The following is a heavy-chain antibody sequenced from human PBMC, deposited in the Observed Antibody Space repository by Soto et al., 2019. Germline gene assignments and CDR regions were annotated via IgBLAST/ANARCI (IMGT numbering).Heavy chain of an antibody. J-gene: IGHJ1*01. CDR1: GFPVSRNY. Sequence: EVQLVESGGGLIQRGGSLRLSCAASGFPVSRNYMNGVRLAPGIGLDWVSIIYSGGITYYADSVKGRFTISRDNSKNTVSLHMNNLRAEDTSVYCCEREGYSYDSTYLQYLGQGPLVTVSS. V-gene: IGHV3-53*01. CDR3: EREGYSYDSTYLQY. CDR2: IYSGGIT. D-gene: IGHD5-18*01.